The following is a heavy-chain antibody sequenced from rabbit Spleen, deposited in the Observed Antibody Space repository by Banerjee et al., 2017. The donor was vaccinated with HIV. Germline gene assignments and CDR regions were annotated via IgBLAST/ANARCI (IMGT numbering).Heavy chain of an antibody. CDR3: ARTGEGGDGYLNL. Sequence: QEQLEESGGGLVKPEGSLTLTCTASGFSFSRYYYMCWVRQAPGKGLEWIACIYIGGGNTYYASWAKGRFTISKTSTTVDLKMTSLTAADTATYFCARTGEGGDGYLNLWGQGTLVTVS. J-gene: IGHJ4*01. V-gene: IGHV1S45*01. CDR1: GFSFSRYYY. D-gene: IGHD5-1*01. CDR2: IYIGGGNT.